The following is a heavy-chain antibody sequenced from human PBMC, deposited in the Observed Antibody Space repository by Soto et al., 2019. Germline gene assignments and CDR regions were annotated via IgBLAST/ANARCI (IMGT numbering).Heavy chain of an antibody. D-gene: IGHD3-10*01. Sequence: QVHLVQSGAEVKKPGASVKVSCRAPGYTFGPYYIHWVRQAPGQGLEWMGMVNPVGGGTTYAQKFQGEVTLTTDTSTATVYMELSSLKSDDTAVYYCARPGFFGEFYFGYWGQGTLVTVS. CDR1: GYTFGPYY. CDR2: VNPVGGGT. V-gene: IGHV1-46*01. J-gene: IGHJ4*02. CDR3: ARPGFFGEFYFGY.